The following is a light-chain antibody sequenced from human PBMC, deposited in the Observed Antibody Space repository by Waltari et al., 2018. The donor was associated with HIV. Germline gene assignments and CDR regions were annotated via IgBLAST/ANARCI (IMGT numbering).Light chain of an antibody. CDR3: NSYTNSSTLHVV. V-gene: IGLV2-14*03. J-gene: IGLJ2*01. CDR2: DVS. CDR1: SRDVGGYNY. Sequence: SPGQSITISCTGTSRDVGGYNYVSWYQHHPGKAPKLMIYDVSNRPSGVSNRFSGSKSGNTASLTISGLQAEDEADYYCNSYTNSSTLHVVFGGGTKLTVL.